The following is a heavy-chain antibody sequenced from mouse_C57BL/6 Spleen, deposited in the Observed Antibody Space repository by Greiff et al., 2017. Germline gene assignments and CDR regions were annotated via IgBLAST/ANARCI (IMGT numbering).Heavy chain of an antibody. V-gene: IGHV1-82*01. CDR1: GYAFSSSW. CDR2: IYPGDGDT. CDR3: ARARLYYYAMDY. Sequence: VQLQQSGPELVKPGASVKISCKASGYAFSSSWMNWVKQRPGKGLEWIGRIYPGDGDTNYNGKFKGKATLTADTASTTAYMQLSSLTSEDSAVYFCARARLYYYAMDYWGQGTSVTVSS. J-gene: IGHJ4*01. D-gene: IGHD2-2*01.